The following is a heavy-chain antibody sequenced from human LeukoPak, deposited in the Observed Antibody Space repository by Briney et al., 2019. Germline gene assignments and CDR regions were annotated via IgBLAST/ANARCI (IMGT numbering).Heavy chain of an antibody. D-gene: IGHD3-22*01. V-gene: IGHV4-34*01. Sequence: SETLSLTRAVYGGSFSGYYWSWIRQPPGKGLEWIAEIYHSGSTKSNPSLKSRVTISVDTSKNQFSLKLSSVTAADTAVYYCARVKTTMIVATRAFDIWGQGTMVTVSS. CDR1: GGSFSGYY. CDR2: IYHSGST. J-gene: IGHJ3*02. CDR3: ARVKTTMIVATRAFDI.